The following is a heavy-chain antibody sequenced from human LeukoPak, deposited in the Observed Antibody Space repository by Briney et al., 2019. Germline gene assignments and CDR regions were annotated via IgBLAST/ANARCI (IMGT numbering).Heavy chain of an antibody. CDR3: ARGGSPPPFYYYYYYMDV. D-gene: IGHD2-15*01. V-gene: IGHV4-59*08. CDR2: IYYSGST. Sequence: SETLSLTCTVSGGSISSYYWSWIRQPPGKGLEWIGYIYYSGSTNYNPSLKSRVTISLDTSKNQFSLKLSSVTAAETAVYDCARGGSPPPFYYYYYYMDVWGKGTTVTVSS. CDR1: GGSISSYY. J-gene: IGHJ6*03.